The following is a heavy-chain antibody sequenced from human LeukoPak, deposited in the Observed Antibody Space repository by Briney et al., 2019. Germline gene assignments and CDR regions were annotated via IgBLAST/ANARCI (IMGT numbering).Heavy chain of an antibody. V-gene: IGHV3-74*01. CDR3: ASSPEDGPDY. J-gene: IGHJ4*02. CDR2: INSDGRSR. Sequence: GGSLRLSCAASGFTFSTYWMYWVRQAPGKGLVWVSRINSDGRSRSYADSVKGRFTISRDNAKSTLYLQMNSLRAEDTAVYYCASSPEDGPDYWGQGTLVTVSS. CDR1: GFTFSTYW. D-gene: IGHD5-24*01.